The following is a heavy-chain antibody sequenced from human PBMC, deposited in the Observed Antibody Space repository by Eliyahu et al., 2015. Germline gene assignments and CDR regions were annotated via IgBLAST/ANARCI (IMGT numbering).Heavy chain of an antibody. CDR3: ARGRRALGGSFDV. CDR1: GFPFRDXY. CDR2: ISSGGSAI. Sequence: QGQLMESGGGLVKPGGSLRLSCAASGFPFRDXYMXWTRQAPGEGLEWXAYISSGGSAIYYADSVKGRFTISRDNPKNSLFLQMNNLRAEDTXVYYCARGRRALGGSFDVWGRGTFITVSS. J-gene: IGHJ3*01. V-gene: IGHV3-11*01. D-gene: IGHD4-23*01.